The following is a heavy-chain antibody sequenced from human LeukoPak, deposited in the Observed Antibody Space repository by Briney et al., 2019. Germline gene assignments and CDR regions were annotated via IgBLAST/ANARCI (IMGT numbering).Heavy chain of an antibody. J-gene: IGHJ5*02. CDR1: GGSISISPYY. CDR2: ISYSGTT. D-gene: IGHD6-6*01. Sequence: PSETLSLTCTVSGGSISISPYYWGRIRQPPGKGMEWIGSISYSGTTYYNPSLKSRVTISVDTSKTQFSLKLSSVTAADTAVYYCARGRGAARPPFNWFDPWGQGTLVTVSS. V-gene: IGHV4-39*02. CDR3: ARGRGAARPPFNWFDP.